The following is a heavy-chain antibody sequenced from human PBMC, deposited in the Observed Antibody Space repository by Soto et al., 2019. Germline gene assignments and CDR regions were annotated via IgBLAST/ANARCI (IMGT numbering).Heavy chain of an antibody. V-gene: IGHV3-74*01. J-gene: IGHJ4*02. Sequence: GGSMRLSCEASGFTFVDYSMHWIRQAPGKGLVWVSRINRDGSSTSYADSVKGRVTISRDTAKNTLYLQMNSLRAEDTAVYYCAREIVTTGEYYFDSWGLGTLVTVSS. CDR3: AREIVTTGEYYFDS. D-gene: IGHD1-1*01. CDR1: GFTFVDYS. CDR2: INRDGSST.